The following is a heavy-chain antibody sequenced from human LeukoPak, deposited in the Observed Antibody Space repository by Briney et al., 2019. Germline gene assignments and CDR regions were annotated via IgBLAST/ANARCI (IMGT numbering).Heavy chain of an antibody. CDR1: GFTFDTYA. CDR2: ISGSGGST. J-gene: IGHJ4*02. V-gene: IGHV3-23*01. Sequence: PGGSLRLSCAASGFTFDTYAMSWVRQAPGKGLEWVSAISGSGGSTYYADSVKGRFTISRDNSKNTLYLQMNSRRAEDTAVYYCAKDVDGYHGSFDYWGQGTPVTVSS. D-gene: IGHD5-24*01. CDR3: AKDVDGYHGSFDY.